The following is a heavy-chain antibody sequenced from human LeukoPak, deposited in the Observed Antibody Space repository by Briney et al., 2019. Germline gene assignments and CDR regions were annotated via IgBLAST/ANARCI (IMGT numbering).Heavy chain of an antibody. V-gene: IGHV3-7*01. D-gene: IGHD1-26*01. Sequence: GGSLRLSCAASGFTFSNYWMTWVRQAPGKGLEWVANIKQDASEKYYVDSVKGRFTISRDNAKNSLYLQVNSLRVEDTAVYYCVRDTGGSGSYPDYWGQGTLVTISS. CDR1: GFTFSNYW. CDR3: VRDTGGSGSYPDY. J-gene: IGHJ4*02. CDR2: IKQDASEK.